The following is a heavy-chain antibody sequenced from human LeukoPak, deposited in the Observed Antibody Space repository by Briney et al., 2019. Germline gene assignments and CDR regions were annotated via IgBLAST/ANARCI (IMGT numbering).Heavy chain of an antibody. CDR2: INPSGGST. Sequence: AASVKVSCKASGYTFTSYYMHWVRQAPGQGLEWMGIINPSGGSTSYAQKFQGRVTMTRDTSTSTVYMELSSLRSEDTAVYYCARDASRSGTYLLDIDYWGQGTLVTVTS. CDR3: ARDASRSGTYLLDIDY. V-gene: IGHV1-46*01. J-gene: IGHJ4*02. D-gene: IGHD1-26*01. CDR1: GYTFTSYY.